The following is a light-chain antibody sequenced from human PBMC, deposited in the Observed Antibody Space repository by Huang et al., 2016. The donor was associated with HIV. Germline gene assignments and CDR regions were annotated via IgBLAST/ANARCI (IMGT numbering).Light chain of an antibody. J-gene: IGKJ5*01. Sequence: TQSPATLSLSPGERATLSCWASQDVSTSLAWYQQKPGQPPRLLMYDASNRATGIPARFSGSGSGTDFSLTISSLEPEDIAIYYCQQRNTWPPTFGQGTRLEIK. V-gene: IGKV3-11*01. CDR2: DAS. CDR1: QDVSTS. CDR3: QQRNTWPPT.